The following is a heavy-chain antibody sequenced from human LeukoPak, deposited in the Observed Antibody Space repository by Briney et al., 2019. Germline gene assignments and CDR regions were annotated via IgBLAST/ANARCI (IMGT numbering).Heavy chain of an antibody. D-gene: IGHD3-22*01. J-gene: IGHJ4*02. V-gene: IGHV4-59*01. CDR2: IYYSGST. CDR3: ARGKDYYDTSGYPTFHY. Sequence: PSETLALTCTVSGGSISTYYWSWIRQPPGKGLEWIGYIYYSGSTNHNPSLKSRVTISVDTSKNQLSLKLTSVLAADTAVYYCARGKDYYDTSGYPTFHYWGQGTLVTVSS. CDR1: GGSISTYY.